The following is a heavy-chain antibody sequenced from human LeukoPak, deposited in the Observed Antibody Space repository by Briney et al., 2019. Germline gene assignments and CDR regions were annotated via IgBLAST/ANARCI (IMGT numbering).Heavy chain of an antibody. V-gene: IGHV3-33*06. CDR3: AKDGDSSGWYYFDY. D-gene: IGHD6-19*01. CDR2: IWYDGRNK. J-gene: IGHJ4*02. Sequence: PGGSLRLSCAASGFTFSSHGMHWVRQAPGKGLEWVAVIWYDGRNKYYGDSVKGRFTISRDNSKNTLYLQMNSLRGEDTAVYYCAKDGDSSGWYYFDYWGQGTLVTVSS. CDR1: GFTFSSHG.